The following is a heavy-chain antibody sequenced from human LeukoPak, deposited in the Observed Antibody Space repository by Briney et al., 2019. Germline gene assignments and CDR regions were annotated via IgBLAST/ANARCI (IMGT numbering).Heavy chain of an antibody. CDR2: IYTSGST. J-gene: IGHJ3*02. V-gene: IGHV4-4*07. D-gene: IGHD3-22*01. CDR3: AREGPMIVVVINPDAFDI. Sequence: SETLSLTCTVSSGSISSYYWSWIRQPAGKGLEWIGRIYTSGSTNYNPSLKSRVTMSVDTSKNQFSLKLSSVTAADTAVYYCAREGPMIVVVINPDAFDIWGQGTMVTVSS. CDR1: SGSISSYY.